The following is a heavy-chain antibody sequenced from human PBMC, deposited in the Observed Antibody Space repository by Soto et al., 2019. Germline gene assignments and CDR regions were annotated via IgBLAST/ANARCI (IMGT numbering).Heavy chain of an antibody. J-gene: IGHJ4*02. V-gene: IGHV3-23*01. CDR2: ISGSDDST. CDR1: GFTFSSYA. D-gene: IGHD6-6*01. CDR3: AKRSSSSTFDY. Sequence: EVQLLESGGGLVQPGESLRLSCAASGFTFSSYAMSWVRQAPGKGLEWVSVISGSDDSTYYADSVKSRFTISRDNSNNTLYLQTNSLRAEDRAVYYCAKRSSSSTFDYWGQGTLVTVSS.